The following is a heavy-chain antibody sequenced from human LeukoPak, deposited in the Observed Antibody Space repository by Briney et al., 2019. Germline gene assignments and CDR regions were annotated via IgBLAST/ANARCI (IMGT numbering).Heavy chain of an antibody. D-gene: IGHD3-16*01. Sequence: GGSLRLSCAASGFTFSSYAMHWVRQAPGKGLEWVALISYDGTNKYYADSVKGRFTTSRDNSKNTLYLHMNSLRAEDTAVYYCAKVGDNWDFDYWGQGTLVSVSS. V-gene: IGHV3-30*18. CDR2: ISYDGTNK. J-gene: IGHJ4*02. CDR3: AKVGDNWDFDY. CDR1: GFTFSSYA.